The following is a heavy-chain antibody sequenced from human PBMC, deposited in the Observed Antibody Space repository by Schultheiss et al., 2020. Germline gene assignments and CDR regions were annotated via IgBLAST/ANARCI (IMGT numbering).Heavy chain of an antibody. CDR2: ITANNGNT. Sequence: ASVKVSCKASGYTFTGYYMHWVRQAPGQGLEWMGWITANNGNTNYAQKFQGRVTMSTDTSTSTAYMDLRSLRSDDTAVYYCARTVITPLNYYYYMDVWGKGTTVTVSS. CDR3: ARTVITPLNYYYYMDV. V-gene: IGHV1-18*04. J-gene: IGHJ6*03. CDR1: GYTFTGYY. D-gene: IGHD4-23*01.